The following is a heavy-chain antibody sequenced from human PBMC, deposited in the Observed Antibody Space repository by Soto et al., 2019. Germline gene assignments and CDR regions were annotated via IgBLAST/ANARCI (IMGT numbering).Heavy chain of an antibody. CDR1: GFSLSTNGVG. V-gene: IGHV2-5*02. D-gene: IGHD2-8*02. Sequence: QITLQESGPTLAKPTQTLTLTCIFSGFSLSTNGVGVGWIRQPPGQALEWLALIYWDDDKRYSPSLESRLTITKDTSKNQVVITMTYMDPVDTATYYCAHRRAYNNYWSWGDFDYWGQGTLVAVSS. CDR3: AHRRAYNNYWSWGDFDY. CDR2: IYWDDDK. J-gene: IGHJ4*02.